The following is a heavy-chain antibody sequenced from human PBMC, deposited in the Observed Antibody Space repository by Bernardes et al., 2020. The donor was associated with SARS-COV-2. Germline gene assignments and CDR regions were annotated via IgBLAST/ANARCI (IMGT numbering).Heavy chain of an antibody. D-gene: IGHD6-19*01. Sequence: GGSLRLSCAASGFAVSSNYMSWVRQAPGKGLEWVSILYTGESTYYADSVRGRFTISGDNSKNTLFLQMNSLRAEDTAVYYCARVLYSNGFDYWGQGTLVTVSS. J-gene: IGHJ4*02. V-gene: IGHV3-66*01. CDR2: LYTGEST. CDR1: GFAVSSNY. CDR3: ARVLYSNGFDY.